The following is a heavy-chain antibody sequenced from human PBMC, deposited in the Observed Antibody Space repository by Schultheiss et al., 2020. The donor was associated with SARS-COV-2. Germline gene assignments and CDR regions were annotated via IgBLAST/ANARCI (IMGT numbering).Heavy chain of an antibody. J-gene: IGHJ5*02. CDR2: INSDGSST. Sequence: GGSLRLSCAASGFTFSSYWMHWVRQAPGKGLVWVSRINSDGSSTSYADSVKGRFTISRDNAKNTLYLQMNSLRAEDTAVYYCAKGFTVITGDWFDPWGQGTLVTVSS. CDR1: GFTFSSYW. V-gene: IGHV3-74*01. CDR3: AKGFTVITGDWFDP. D-gene: IGHD4-23*01.